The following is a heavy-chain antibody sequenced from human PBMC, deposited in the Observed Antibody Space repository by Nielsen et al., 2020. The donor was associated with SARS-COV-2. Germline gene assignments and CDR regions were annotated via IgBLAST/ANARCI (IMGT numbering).Heavy chain of an antibody. D-gene: IGHD2-2*01. J-gene: IGHJ6*02. CDR3: ATDYGVPDRPYYYGMDV. CDR2: IYYSGST. Sequence: SETLSLTCTVSGGSISSSSYYWGWIRQPPGKGLEWIGSIYYSGSTYYNPSLKSRVTISVDTSKNQFSLKLSSVTAADTAVYYCATDYGVPDRPYYYGMDVWGQGTTVTVSS. V-gene: IGHV4-39*07. CDR1: GGSISSSSYY.